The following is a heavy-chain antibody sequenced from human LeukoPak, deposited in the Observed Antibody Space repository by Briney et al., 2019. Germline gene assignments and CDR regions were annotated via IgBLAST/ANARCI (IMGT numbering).Heavy chain of an antibody. CDR2: IYHSGST. CDR3: ATLLYGSGGYPTRDDAFDI. V-gene: IGHV4-59*01. D-gene: IGHD3-10*01. J-gene: IGHJ3*02. Sequence: SETLSLTCTVSGGSISSYYWSWIRQPPGKGLEWIGYIYHSGSTNYNPSLKSRVTISVDTSKNQLSLKLSSVTAADTAVYYCATLLYGSGGYPTRDDAFDIWGQGTMVTVSS. CDR1: GGSISSYY.